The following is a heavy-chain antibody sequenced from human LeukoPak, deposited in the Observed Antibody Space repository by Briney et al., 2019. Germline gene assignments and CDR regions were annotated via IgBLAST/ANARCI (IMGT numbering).Heavy chain of an antibody. Sequence: PGGSLRLSCAASGFTFSTYTMNWVRQAPGKGQEWVSYITTRSNTKLYADSVRGRFTISRDNAKNSLYLQMNSLRDEDTAVYYCARWDSLGSGVDCWGQGTLVTVSS. CDR2: ITTRSNTK. CDR1: GFTFSTYT. CDR3: ARWDSLGSGVDC. D-gene: IGHD3-10*01. V-gene: IGHV3-48*02. J-gene: IGHJ4*02.